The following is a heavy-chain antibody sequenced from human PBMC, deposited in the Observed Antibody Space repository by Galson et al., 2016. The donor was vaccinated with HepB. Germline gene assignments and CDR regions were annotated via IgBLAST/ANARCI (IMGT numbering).Heavy chain of an antibody. CDR2: ISYDGSNK. Sequence: SLRLSCAASGFTFSSYGMHWVRQAPGKGLEWVAFISYDGSNKKYADSVKGRFTISRDNSKKTLYLQMNSLRAADTAVYYCAKDGRSYCSSASCHDHFHYWGQGTLVTVSS. J-gene: IGHJ4*02. D-gene: IGHD2-2*01. V-gene: IGHV3-30*18. CDR1: GFTFSSYG. CDR3: AKDGRSYCSSASCHDHFHY.